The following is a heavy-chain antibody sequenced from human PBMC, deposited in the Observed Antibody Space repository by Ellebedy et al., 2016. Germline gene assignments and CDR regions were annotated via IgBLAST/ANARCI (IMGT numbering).Heavy chain of an antibody. CDR2: INHNGST. CDR1: GVSFSGYY. Sequence: SETLSLTCAVYGVSFSGYYWSWIRQPPGKGLEWIGEINHNGSTNYNPSLKSRVTISVDTSKNQFSLKLSSVTAADTAVYYCASSSSSSPYYYYGMDVWGQGTTVTVSS. V-gene: IGHV4-34*01. D-gene: IGHD6-6*01. CDR3: ASSSSSSPYYYYGMDV. J-gene: IGHJ6*02.